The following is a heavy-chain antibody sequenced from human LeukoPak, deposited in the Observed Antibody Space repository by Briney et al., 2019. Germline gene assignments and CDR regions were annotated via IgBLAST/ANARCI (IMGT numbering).Heavy chain of an antibody. J-gene: IGHJ4*02. CDR1: GGSFSGYY. V-gene: IGHV4-4*09. Sequence: PSETLSLTCAVYGGSFSGYYWSWIRQPPGKGPEWIGYIFSNGSTNYNPSLKSRVTISLDTSRNQFSLKLSSVTAADTAVYYCARYGGPNFDYWGQGTLVTVSS. CDR2: IFSNGST. CDR3: ARYGGPNFDY. D-gene: IGHD4/OR15-4a*01.